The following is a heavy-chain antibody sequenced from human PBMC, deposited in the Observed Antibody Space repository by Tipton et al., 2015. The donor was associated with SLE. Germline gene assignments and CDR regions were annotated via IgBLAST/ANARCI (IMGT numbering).Heavy chain of an antibody. D-gene: IGHD6-19*01. CDR2: IYSAGST. V-gene: IGHV3-53*05. J-gene: IGHJ2*01. CDR3: ARLVAVAGTGYFDL. Sequence: SLRLSCAASGFFVSSNYMSWVRQAPGKGLEWVSVIYSAGSTYYADSVKGRFTISRDNSKNTLYLQMNSLRAEDTAVYYCARLVAVAGTGYFDLWGRGTLVTVSS. CDR1: GFFVSSNY.